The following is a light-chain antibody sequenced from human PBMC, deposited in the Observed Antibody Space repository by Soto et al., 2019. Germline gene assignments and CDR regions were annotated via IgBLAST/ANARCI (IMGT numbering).Light chain of an antibody. Sequence: QSVLTQPASVSGSPGQSITISCTGTSSDVGGYNYVSWYQQHPGKAPKLMIYDVSNRPSGVSNRFSGSKSGNTASLTISWRQAEDEADYYCSSYTSSSNVVFGGGTKLTVL. V-gene: IGLV2-14*01. CDR1: SSDVGGYNY. J-gene: IGLJ2*01. CDR2: DVS. CDR3: SSYTSSSNVV.